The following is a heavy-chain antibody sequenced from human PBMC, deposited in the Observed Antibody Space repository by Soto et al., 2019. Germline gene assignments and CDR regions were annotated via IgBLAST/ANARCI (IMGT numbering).Heavy chain of an antibody. J-gene: IGHJ6*02. D-gene: IGHD4-17*01. CDR2: IYPGNSDT. Sequence: GESLKISCKGSGYSFTSYWIGWVRQMPGKGLEWMGIIYPGNSDTRYSPSFQGQVTISADKSIRTAYLQWSSLKASDTAIYYCARQSPTVTTRLHYYYGMDVWGQGTTVTVS. CDR3: ARQSPTVTTRLHYYYGMDV. V-gene: IGHV5-51*01. CDR1: GYSFTSYW.